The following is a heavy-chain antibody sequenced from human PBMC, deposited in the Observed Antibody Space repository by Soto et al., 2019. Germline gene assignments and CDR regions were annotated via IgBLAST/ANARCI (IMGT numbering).Heavy chain of an antibody. J-gene: IGHJ6*02. CDR1: GGTFSSYA. V-gene: IGHV1-69*01. CDR2: IIPISGTA. D-gene: IGHD2-2*01. Sequence: QVQLVQSGAEVKNPGSSVKVSCKASGGTFSSYAISWVRQAPGQGLEWMGGIIPISGTANYAQKFQGRGTITADESTSTAYMELSSLRSEDTAVYYCARSQGSSTSLEIYYYYYYGMDVWGQGTTVTVSS. CDR3: ARSQGSSTSLEIYYYYYYGMDV.